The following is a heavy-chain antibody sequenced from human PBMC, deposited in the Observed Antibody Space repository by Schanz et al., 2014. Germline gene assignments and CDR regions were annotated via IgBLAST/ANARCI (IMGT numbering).Heavy chain of an antibody. CDR3: ASSGAGYSSSWDFDY. Sequence: QVQLVQSGAEVKKPGPSVKVSCKASGGTFSTYTISWVRQAPGQGLEWMGRIIPILGIANYAQKFQGRVTITADKSTFTAYMDVSSLRSEDTAVYYCASSGAGYSSSWDFDYWGQGTLXTVSS. CDR2: IIPILGIA. D-gene: IGHD6-13*01. J-gene: IGHJ4*02. V-gene: IGHV1-69*02. CDR1: GGTFSTYT.